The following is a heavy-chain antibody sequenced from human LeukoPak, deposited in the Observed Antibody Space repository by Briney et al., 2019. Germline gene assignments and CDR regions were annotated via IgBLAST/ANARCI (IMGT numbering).Heavy chain of an antibody. CDR3: AGTYYYDSSGYYPAFDY. V-gene: IGHV1-3*01. Sequence: ASVKVSCKASGYTFTSYAMHWVRQAPGQRLEWMGWINAANGSTKYSQKFQGRVTITRDTSASRAYMELSSLRSEDTAVYYCAGTYYYDSSGYYPAFDYWGQGTLVTVSS. D-gene: IGHD3-22*01. CDR2: INAANGST. J-gene: IGHJ4*02. CDR1: GYTFTSYA.